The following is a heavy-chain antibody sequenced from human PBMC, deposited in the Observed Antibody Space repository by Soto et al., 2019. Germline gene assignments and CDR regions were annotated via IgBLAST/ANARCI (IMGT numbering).Heavy chain of an antibody. Sequence: QVQLQESGPGLVKPSETLSLTCTVSGGSVSSGSYYWSWIRQPPGKGLEWIGYIYYSWSTNYKPSLKSRVTISVDTSKNQFSLKLSSVTAADTAGDYCASAKGIAAAQFDYWGPGTLVTVSS. J-gene: IGHJ4*02. D-gene: IGHD6-13*01. V-gene: IGHV4-61*01. CDR1: GGSVSSGSYY. CDR3: ASAKGIAAAQFDY. CDR2: IYYSWST.